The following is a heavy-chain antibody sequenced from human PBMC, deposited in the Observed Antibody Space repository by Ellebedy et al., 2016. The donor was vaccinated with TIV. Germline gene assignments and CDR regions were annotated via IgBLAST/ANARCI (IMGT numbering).Heavy chain of an antibody. D-gene: IGHD3-22*01. V-gene: IGHV1-69*13. CDR2: IIPIFGTA. J-gene: IGHJ4*02. CDR3: ARDSDSSGYYQFDY. CDR1: GGTFSSYA. Sequence: SVKVSCXASGGTFSSYAISWVRQAPGQGLEWMGGIIPIFGTANYAQKFQGRVTITADESTSTAYMELRSLRSDDTAVYYCARDSDSSGYYQFDYWGQGTLVTVSS.